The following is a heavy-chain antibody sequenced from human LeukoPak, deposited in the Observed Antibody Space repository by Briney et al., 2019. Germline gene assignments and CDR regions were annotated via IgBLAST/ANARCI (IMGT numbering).Heavy chain of an antibody. CDR3: ARGGNYNFDY. Sequence: SETLSLTCTVSGASLSSYYWSWIRQPPGKGLEWIDSGSTNYNPSLKSRVTISVDTSKNQFSLNLRSVTAADTAVYYCARGGNYNFDYWGQGTLVTVSS. V-gene: IGHV4-59*01. CDR1: GASLSSYY. CDR2: SGST. J-gene: IGHJ4*02. D-gene: IGHD3-16*01.